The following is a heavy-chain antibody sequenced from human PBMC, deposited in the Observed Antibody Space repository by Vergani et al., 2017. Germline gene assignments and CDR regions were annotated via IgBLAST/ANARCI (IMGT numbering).Heavy chain of an antibody. CDR3: ARHTSERNWNYDPRRSWFDP. V-gene: IGHV5-51*01. CDR2: IYPGDSDT. D-gene: IGHD1-7*01. Sequence: EVQLVQSGAEVKKPGESLKISCKGSGYSFTSYWIGWVRQMPGKGLEWMGIIYPGDSDTRYSPSFQGQVTISADKSISTDYLQWSRLKASDTAMYYCARHTSERNWNYDPRRSWFDPWGQGTLVTVSS. CDR1: GYSFTSYW. J-gene: IGHJ5*02.